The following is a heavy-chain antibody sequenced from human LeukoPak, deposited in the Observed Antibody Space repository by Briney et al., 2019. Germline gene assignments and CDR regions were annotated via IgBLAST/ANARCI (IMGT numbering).Heavy chain of an antibody. CDR1: GYTFTSYG. V-gene: IGHV1-69*13. CDR2: IIPIFGTA. CDR3: ASYLYGSGSYYLAY. D-gene: IGHD3-10*01. J-gene: IGHJ4*02. Sequence: ASVKVSCKASGYTFTSYGISRVRQAPGQGLERMGGIIPIFGTANYAQKFQGRVTITADESTSTAYMELSSLRSEDTAVYYCASYLYGSGSYYLAYWGQGTLVTVSS.